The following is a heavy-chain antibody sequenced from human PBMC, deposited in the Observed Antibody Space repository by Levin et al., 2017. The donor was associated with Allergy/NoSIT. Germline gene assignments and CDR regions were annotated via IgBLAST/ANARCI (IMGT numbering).Heavy chain of an antibody. J-gene: IGHJ6*02. CDR1: GGTFTSDS. CDR3: ARDLRFVNFYYYGMDV. Sequence: SVKVSCKVSGGTFTSDSFSWVRQAPGQGLEWMGGIIPIFGTANYAQKFQGRITITAGESTTTTYMELSSLRSGDTAVYYCARDLRFVNFYYYGMDVWGQGTPVTVSS. D-gene: IGHD6-6*01. V-gene: IGHV1-69*13. CDR2: IIPIFGTA.